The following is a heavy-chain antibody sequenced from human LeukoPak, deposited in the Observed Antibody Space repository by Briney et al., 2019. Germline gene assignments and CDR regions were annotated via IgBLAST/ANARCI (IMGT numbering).Heavy chain of an antibody. Sequence: GASVKVSCKASGYTFTSYAMHWVRQAPGQRLEWMGWINAGNGNTKYSQKFQGRVTITRDTSASTAYMELSSLRSEDTAVYYCARDGVLLWFGEIKNTWFGPWGQGTLVTVSS. D-gene: IGHD3-10*01. CDR1: GYTFTSYA. CDR2: INAGNGNT. J-gene: IGHJ5*02. CDR3: ARDGVLLWFGEIKNTWFGP. V-gene: IGHV1-3*01.